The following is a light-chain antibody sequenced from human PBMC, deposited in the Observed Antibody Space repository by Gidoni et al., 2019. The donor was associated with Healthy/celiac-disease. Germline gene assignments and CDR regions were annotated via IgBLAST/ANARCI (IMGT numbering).Light chain of an antibody. CDR2: DVS. Sequence: QSALTQPRSVSWSPGPSGTISCTGTSSDVGGYNYVSWYQQHPGKAPKLMIYDVSKRPSGVPDRFSGSKSGNTASLTISGLQAEDEADYYCCSYAGSYPYVFGTGTKVTVL. J-gene: IGLJ1*01. CDR1: SSDVGGYNY. CDR3: CSYAGSYPYV. V-gene: IGLV2-11*01.